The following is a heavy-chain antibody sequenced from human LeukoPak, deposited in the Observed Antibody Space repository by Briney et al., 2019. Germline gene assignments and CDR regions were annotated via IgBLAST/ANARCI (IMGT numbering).Heavy chain of an antibody. D-gene: IGHD3-3*01. CDR1: GFTFSSYA. CDR2: ISGSGGST. CDR3: ARDRKGDITIFGVVKYDY. J-gene: IGHJ4*02. V-gene: IGHV3-23*01. Sequence: PGGSLRLSGAASGFTFSSYAMSWVRQAPGKGLEWVSAISGSGGSTYYADSVKGRFTISRDNSKNTLYLQMNSLRAEDTAVYYCARDRKGDITIFGVVKYDYWGQGTLVTVSS.